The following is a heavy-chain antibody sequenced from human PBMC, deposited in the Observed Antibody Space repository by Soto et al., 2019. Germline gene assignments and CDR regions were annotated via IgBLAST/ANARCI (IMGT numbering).Heavy chain of an antibody. V-gene: IGHV4-59*01. CDR3: ARDLKEYCSDGKCNWFDP. J-gene: IGHJ5*02. D-gene: IGHD2-15*01. Sequence: SETLSLTCTVSGASISTYYWSWIRQPPGRGLEWIGYISYSGSTNYNPSLKSRVTISFDASKNEISLQVRSATAADAAVYYCARDLKEYCSDGKCNWFDPWGQGTLVTVSS. CDR2: ISYSGST. CDR1: GASISTYY.